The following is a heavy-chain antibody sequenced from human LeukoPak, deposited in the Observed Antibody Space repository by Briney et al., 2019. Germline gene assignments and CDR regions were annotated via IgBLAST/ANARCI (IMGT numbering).Heavy chain of an antibody. J-gene: IGHJ4*02. CDR2: IWYDGNNK. CDR3: ARSTSSEYDIYHFDY. CDR1: GFTFGSYG. V-gene: IGHV3-33*01. D-gene: IGHD3-9*01. Sequence: GGSLRLSCAASGFTFGSYGMHWVRQAPGKGLEWVAVIWYDGNNKYYADSVKGRFTISRDNSKNTLYLQMNSLRAEDTAVYYCARSTSSEYDIYHFDYWGQGTLVTVSS.